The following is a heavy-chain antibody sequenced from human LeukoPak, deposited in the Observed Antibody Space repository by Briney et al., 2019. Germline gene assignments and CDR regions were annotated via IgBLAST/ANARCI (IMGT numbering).Heavy chain of an antibody. CDR3: ARGSRSYYRQFDY. Sequence: SETLSFTCAVYGGSFSGYYWSWIRQPPGKGLEWIGEINHSGSTNYNPSLKSRVTISVDTSKNQFSPKLSSVTAADTAVYYCARGSRSYYRQFDYWGQGTLVTVFS. D-gene: IGHD1-26*01. CDR2: INHSGST. J-gene: IGHJ4*02. V-gene: IGHV4-34*01. CDR1: GGSFSGYY.